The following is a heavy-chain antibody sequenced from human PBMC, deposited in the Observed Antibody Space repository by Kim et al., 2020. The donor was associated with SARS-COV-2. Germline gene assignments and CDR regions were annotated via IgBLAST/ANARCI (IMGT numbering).Heavy chain of an antibody. CDR1: GFTVSGSY. V-gene: IGHV3-53*01. CDR3: GKGITATSYDY. J-gene: IGHJ4*02. Sequence: GGSLRLSCAASGFTVSGSYINWVRKAPGKGLEWVSGIYSGGDTYYADSVKGRFTISRDNSKNTLYLQMNSLRAEDTAVYYCGKGITATSYDYWGQGTLVTVSS. CDR2: IYSGGDT. D-gene: IGHD6-25*01.